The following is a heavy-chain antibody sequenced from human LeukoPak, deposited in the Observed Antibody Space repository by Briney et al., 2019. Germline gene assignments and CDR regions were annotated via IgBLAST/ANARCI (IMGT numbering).Heavy chain of an antibody. Sequence: GGSLRLSCAASGFTFSSYSMNWVRQAPGKGLEWVSSISSSSSYIYYADSVKGRFTISRDNAKNSLYLQMNSLRAEDTAVYYCARVRLANGPGDYWGQGTLVTVSS. D-gene: IGHD2-8*01. CDR2: ISSSSSYI. V-gene: IGHV3-21*04. J-gene: IGHJ4*02. CDR1: GFTFSSYS. CDR3: ARVRLANGPGDY.